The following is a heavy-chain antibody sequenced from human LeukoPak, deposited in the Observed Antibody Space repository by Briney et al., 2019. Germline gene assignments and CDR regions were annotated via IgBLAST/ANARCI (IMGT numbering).Heavy chain of an antibody. Sequence: PSETLSLTCIVSGGSISSSYYYWSWIRQHPGQGLEWIGYIYYSGSTYYNPSLQSRVTISVDTSKNQFSLKLSSVTAADTAVYYCARSAQTVTTFPLDYWGQGTLVTVSS. CDR3: ARSAQTVTTFPLDY. D-gene: IGHD4-17*01. CDR1: GGSISSSYYY. V-gene: IGHV4-31*03. CDR2: IYYSGST. J-gene: IGHJ4*02.